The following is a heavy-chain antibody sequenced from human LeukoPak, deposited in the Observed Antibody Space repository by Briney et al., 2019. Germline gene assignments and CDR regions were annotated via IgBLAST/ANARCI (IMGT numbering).Heavy chain of an antibody. Sequence: GGSLRLSCAASGFTFSSSEMNWVRQAPGKGLEWVSYISTTSRTKYYADSVKGRFTISRDNAKSSLYLQMNSLRAEDTAVYYCASRDTTIPPYWGQGTLATVSS. D-gene: IGHD5-18*01. CDR1: GFTFSSSE. CDR2: ISTTSRTK. CDR3: ASRDTTIPPY. V-gene: IGHV3-48*03. J-gene: IGHJ4*02.